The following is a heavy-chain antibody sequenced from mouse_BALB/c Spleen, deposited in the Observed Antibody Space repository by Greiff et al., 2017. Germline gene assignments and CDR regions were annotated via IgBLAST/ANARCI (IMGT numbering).Heavy chain of an antibody. V-gene: IGHV1-55*01. CDR1: GYNFTSYW. CDR3: ARNFDV. Sequence: VQLQQPGAELVKPGTSVKLSCKASGYNFTSYWINWVKLRPGQGLEWIGDIYPGSGSTNYNEKFKSKATLTVDTSSSTAYMQLSSLASEDSALYYCARNFDVWGAGTTVTVSS. J-gene: IGHJ1*01. CDR2: IYPGSGST.